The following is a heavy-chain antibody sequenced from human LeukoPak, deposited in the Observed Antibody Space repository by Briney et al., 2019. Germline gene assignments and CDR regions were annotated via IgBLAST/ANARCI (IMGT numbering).Heavy chain of an antibody. CDR3: ARCPWQRDGQGAYYFDY. Sequence: ASVKVSCKASGYTFTSYYMHWVRQAPGQGLEWMGLINPTGGSTGYAQKFQGRVTMTRDMSTSTDYMELSSLRSEDTAVYYCARCPWQRDGQGAYYFDYWGQGTLVTVSS. J-gene: IGHJ4*02. CDR2: INPTGGST. CDR1: GYTFTSYY. D-gene: IGHD5-12*01. V-gene: IGHV1-46*01.